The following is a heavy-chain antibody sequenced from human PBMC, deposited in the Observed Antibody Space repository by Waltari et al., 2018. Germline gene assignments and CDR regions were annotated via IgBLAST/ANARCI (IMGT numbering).Heavy chain of an antibody. CDR3: ASQSTTLFDY. Sequence: QVQLVESGGGVVQPGRSLRLSCAASGFTFSGVGMHWVRQAPGKGLEWVAVRWHDGSNEYYVDSVKGRFTISRDNSKNTLYLQMNSLRAEDSAVYYCASQSTTLFDYWGQGTLVTVSS. D-gene: IGHD2-15*01. J-gene: IGHJ4*02. CDR2: RWHDGSNE. V-gene: IGHV3-33*01. CDR1: GFTFSGVG.